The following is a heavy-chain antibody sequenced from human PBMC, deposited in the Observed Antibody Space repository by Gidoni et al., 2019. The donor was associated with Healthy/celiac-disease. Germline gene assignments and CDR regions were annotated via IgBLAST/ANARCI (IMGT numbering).Heavy chain of an antibody. D-gene: IGHD1-26*01. CDR1: GSRLTTYW. J-gene: IGHJ3*02. CDR3: ARSRVGSTDALDM. V-gene: IGHV5-51*01. Sequence: EVQLVQSGAEVKKPGESLKISCKRSGSRLTTYWIAWVRQIPGKGLEWMGIIFTCDSDTTYSPSFQGHVTIAADKSIYTAYLQWSSLRASDTAMYYCARSRVGSTDALDMWGQGTMVTVSS. CDR2: IFTCDSDT.